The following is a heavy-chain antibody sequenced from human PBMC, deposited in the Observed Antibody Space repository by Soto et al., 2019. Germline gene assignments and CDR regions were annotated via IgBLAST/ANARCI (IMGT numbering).Heavy chain of an antibody. J-gene: IGHJ4*02. CDR2: INHSGST. CDR1: GGSFSGYY. V-gene: IGHV4-34*01. Sequence: PSETLSLTCAVYGGSFSGYYWSWIRQPPGKGLEWIGEINHSGSTNYNPSLKSRVTISVDTSKNQFSLKMNSMTAADTAVYYCARGWGFDYWGQGTLVTVSS. D-gene: IGHD3-16*01. CDR3: ARGWGFDY.